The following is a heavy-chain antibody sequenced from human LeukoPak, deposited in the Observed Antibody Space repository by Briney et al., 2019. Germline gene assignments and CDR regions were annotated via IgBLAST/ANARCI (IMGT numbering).Heavy chain of an antibody. CDR3: ASARLSRGDY. Sequence: SGGSLRLSCAASGFTFARFDMNWVRQAPGKGLEWVSSISSSSSYIYYADSVKGRFTISRDNAKNSLYLQMNSLRAEDTAVYYCASARLSRGDYWGQGTLVTVSS. J-gene: IGHJ4*02. CDR1: GFTFARFD. CDR2: ISSSSSYI. V-gene: IGHV3-21*01. D-gene: IGHD5/OR15-5a*01.